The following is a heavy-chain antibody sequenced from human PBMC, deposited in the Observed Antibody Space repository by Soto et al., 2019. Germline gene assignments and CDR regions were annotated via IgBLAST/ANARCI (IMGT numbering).Heavy chain of an antibody. CDR2: ISYDGSFK. V-gene: IGHV3-30-3*01. CDR1: GFTFSSHS. D-gene: IGHD3-10*01. J-gene: IGHJ4*02. CDR3: AREWSTSGDLDY. Sequence: QVQLVESGGGAVQPGRSLRLSCAASGFTFSSHSIQWVRQAPGKGLEWVAVISYDGSFKYYADSVKGRFTISRDNSKNTAYLQMNSLRAEDTAVFYCAREWSTSGDLDYWGQGTLVIVSS.